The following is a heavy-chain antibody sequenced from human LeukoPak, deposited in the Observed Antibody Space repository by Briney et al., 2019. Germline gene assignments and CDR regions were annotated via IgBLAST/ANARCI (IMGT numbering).Heavy chain of an antibody. CDR1: GGTFSSYA. CDR2: IIPIFGTA. D-gene: IGHD3-9*01. V-gene: IGHV1-69*06. Sequence: ASVKVSCKASGGTFSSYAISWVRQAPGQGLEWMGGIIPIFGTANYAQKFQGRVTITADKSTSTAYMELSSLRSEDTAVYYCARGGPTVRYFDRGDWFDPWGQGTLVTVSS. J-gene: IGHJ5*02. CDR3: ARGGPTVRYFDRGDWFDP.